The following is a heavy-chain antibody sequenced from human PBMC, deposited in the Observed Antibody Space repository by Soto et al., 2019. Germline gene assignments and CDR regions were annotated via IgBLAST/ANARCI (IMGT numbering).Heavy chain of an antibody. Sequence: PGGSLRLSCAASGFPFSSYSMNWVRQAPGKGLEWVAVISYDGSNKYYADSVKGRFTISRDNSKNTLYLQMNSLRAEDTAVYYCAKNGDMAKINSFDYWGQGTLVTVSS. CDR1: GFPFSSYS. J-gene: IGHJ4*02. CDR3: AKNGDMAKINSFDY. D-gene: IGHD5-12*01. V-gene: IGHV3-30*18. CDR2: ISYDGSNK.